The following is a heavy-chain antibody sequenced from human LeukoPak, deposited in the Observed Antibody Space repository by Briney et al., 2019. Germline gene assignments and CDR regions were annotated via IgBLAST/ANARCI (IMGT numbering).Heavy chain of an antibody. V-gene: IGHV4-38-2*02. D-gene: IGHD3-22*01. CDR2: IYHSGST. J-gene: IGHJ4*02. Sequence: TSETLSLTCTVSGYSISSGYYWGWIRQPPGKGLEWIGSIYHSGSTYYNPSLKSRVTISVDTSKNQFSLKLNSVTAADTAVYYCARVTMIVANFDYWGQGTLVTVSS. CDR3: ARVTMIVANFDY. CDR1: GYSISSGYY.